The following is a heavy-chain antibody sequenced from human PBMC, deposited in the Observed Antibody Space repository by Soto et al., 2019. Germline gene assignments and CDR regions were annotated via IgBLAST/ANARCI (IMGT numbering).Heavy chain of an antibody. CDR3: VKGTGTSSGMDV. J-gene: IGHJ6*02. D-gene: IGHD1-1*01. CDR2: IYYSGST. Sequence: LSLTCTVSGGSISSGGYYWSWIRQHPGKGLEWIGYIYYSGSTYYNPSLKSRVTISVDTSKNQFSLKLSSVTAADTAVYYCVKGTGTSSGMDVWGQGTTVTVSS. CDR1: GGSISSGGYY. V-gene: IGHV4-31*03.